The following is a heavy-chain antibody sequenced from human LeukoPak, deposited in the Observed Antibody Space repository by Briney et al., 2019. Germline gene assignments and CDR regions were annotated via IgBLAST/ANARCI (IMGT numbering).Heavy chain of an antibody. Sequence: GGSLRLSCAASVFTFSDYYMSWIRQAPGKGLEWVSYISSSGSTIYYADSVKGRFTISRDNAKNALYLQMNSLRDEDTAVYYCARINRYFDWQYHDYWGQGTLVTVSS. D-gene: IGHD3-9*01. J-gene: IGHJ4*02. CDR3: ARINRYFDWQYHDY. CDR2: ISSSGSTI. CDR1: VFTFSDYY. V-gene: IGHV3-11*01.